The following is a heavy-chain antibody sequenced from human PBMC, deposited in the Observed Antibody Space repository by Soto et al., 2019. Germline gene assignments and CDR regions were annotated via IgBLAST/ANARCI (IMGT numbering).Heavy chain of an antibody. CDR2: IYYSGST. D-gene: IGHD3-9*01. CDR1: GGSIYIAGYY. CDR3: ASERKRYFDRLLSGWFDP. Sequence: PSESMALTSTVSGGSIYIAGYYWCWKSQHQGKGLEWIGYIYYSGSTYYNPSLKSRVTISVDTSKNQFSLKLSSVTAADTAVYYCASERKRYFDRLLSGWFDPSAQGTL. V-gene: IGHV4-31*03. J-gene: IGHJ5*02.